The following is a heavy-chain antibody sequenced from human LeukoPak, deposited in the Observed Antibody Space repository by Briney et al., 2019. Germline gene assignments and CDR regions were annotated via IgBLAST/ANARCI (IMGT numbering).Heavy chain of an antibody. J-gene: IGHJ4*02. CDR3: AKARRTTVVTPYFDY. Sequence: PGGSLRLSCAASGFTFDDYAMHWVRQAPGKGLEWVSGISWNSGSIGYADSVKGRFTISRDNAKNSLYLQMNSLRAEDTALYYCAKARRTTVVTPYFDYWGQGTLVTVSS. CDR1: GFTFDDYA. CDR2: ISWNSGSI. D-gene: IGHD4-23*01. V-gene: IGHV3-9*01.